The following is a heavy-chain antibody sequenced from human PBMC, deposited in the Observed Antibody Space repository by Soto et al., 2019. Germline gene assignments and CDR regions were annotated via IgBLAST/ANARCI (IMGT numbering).Heavy chain of an antibody. D-gene: IGHD3-10*01. J-gene: IGHJ2*01. CDR2: IGGGGDAT. CDR3: ARKVSGSTGRPDLWYFDL. CDR1: GFTFMGYA. V-gene: IGHV3-23*01. Sequence: EVQLLDSGGGLVQPGGSLRLPCAASGFTFMGYALTGVRQAPGKGLEGVSAIGGGGDATFYADSVKARFPISRDNSKNTLYLQMNTLRAEDTAVYYCARKVSGSTGRPDLWYFDLWGRGTLVTVSS.